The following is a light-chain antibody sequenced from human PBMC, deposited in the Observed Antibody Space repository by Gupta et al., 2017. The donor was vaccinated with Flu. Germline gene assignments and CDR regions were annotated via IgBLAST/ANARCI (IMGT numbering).Light chain of an antibody. CDR2: AAS. CDR3: QQSSSTYT. V-gene: IGKV1-39*01. CDR1: QSISSY. J-gene: IGKJ2*01. Sequence: DIQMTQSPSSLSASVGDRVTITCRASQSISSYLNWYQQKPGKAPKLLIYAASSLQSGVPSRFSGSGSGTDFTLTISSLQPEDFATYYCQQSSSTYTFGQGTKLEIK.